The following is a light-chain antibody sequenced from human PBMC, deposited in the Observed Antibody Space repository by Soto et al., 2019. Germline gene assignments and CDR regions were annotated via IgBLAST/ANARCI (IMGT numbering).Light chain of an antibody. CDR3: QQYGGSPPIT. CDR1: HNVSSTY. J-gene: IGKJ5*01. CDR2: GAS. Sequence: EIVLTQSPGTLSLSPGERATLSCRASHNVSSTYLAWHQQKPGQAPRLLIYGASSRATGIPDRFSGSGSGTYFTLTISRLEPEDFAVYYCQQYGGSPPITFGQGTRLEIK. V-gene: IGKV3-20*01.